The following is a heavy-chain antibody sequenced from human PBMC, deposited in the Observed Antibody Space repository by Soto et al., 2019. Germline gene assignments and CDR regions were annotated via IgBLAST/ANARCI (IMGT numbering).Heavy chain of an antibody. J-gene: IGHJ4*02. Sequence: ASVKVSCKASGYIFADNYLHWVRQAPGQGLEWMGWINPKSGGTDFAQKFQGRVTMTRDTAISTAYMELSRLRYDDTAVYYCARGYYGSGSPKFWGQGTLVTVSS. CDR2: INPKSGGT. CDR1: GYIFADNY. CDR3: ARGYYGSGSPKF. D-gene: IGHD3-10*01. V-gene: IGHV1-2*02.